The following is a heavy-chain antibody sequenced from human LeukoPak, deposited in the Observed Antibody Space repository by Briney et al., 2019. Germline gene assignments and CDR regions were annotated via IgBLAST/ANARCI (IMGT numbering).Heavy chain of an antibody. V-gene: IGHV4-30-2*01. CDR3: ARSSVSSYSNWYFDL. Sequence: SETLSLTCAVYGGSFSGYSWSWIRQPPGKGLEWIGYIYHSGSTYYNPSLKSRVTISVDRSKNQFSLKLSSVTAADTAVYYCARSSVSSYSNWYFDLWGRGTLVTVSS. D-gene: IGHD1-26*01. CDR1: GGSFSGYS. J-gene: IGHJ2*01. CDR2: IYHSGST.